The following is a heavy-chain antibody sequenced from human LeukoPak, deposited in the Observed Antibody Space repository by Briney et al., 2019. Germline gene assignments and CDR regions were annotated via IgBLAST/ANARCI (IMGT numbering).Heavy chain of an antibody. CDR3: ARRRGYTQVDYFDY. CDR2: INSDGSST. CDR1: GFTFSSYW. J-gene: IGHJ4*02. D-gene: IGHD3-16*02. Sequence: GGSLGLSCAACGFTFSSYWMHWVRQAPGKGLVWVSRINSDGSSTSYADSVKGRFTISRDNAKNTLYLQMNSLRAEDTAVYYCARRRGYTQVDYFDYWGQGTLVTVSS. V-gene: IGHV3-74*01.